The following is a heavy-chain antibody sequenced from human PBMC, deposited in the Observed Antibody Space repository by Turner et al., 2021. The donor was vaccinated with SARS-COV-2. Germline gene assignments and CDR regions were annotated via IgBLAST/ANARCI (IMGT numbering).Heavy chain of an antibody. Sequence: QLQLQESGPGLVKPSETLSLTCTVSGGSISSSSYYWGWIRQPPGKGLEWIGTIFYGGSTYYNSSLKSRVTISVDTSKNQFSLRLSSVTAADTAVYYCARLGDAYDFWSGYYLTYGMDVWGQGTTVTVSS. CDR3: ARLGDAYDFWSGYYLTYGMDV. V-gene: IGHV4-39*01. CDR1: GGSISSSSYY. D-gene: IGHD3-3*01. J-gene: IGHJ6*02. CDR2: IFYGGST.